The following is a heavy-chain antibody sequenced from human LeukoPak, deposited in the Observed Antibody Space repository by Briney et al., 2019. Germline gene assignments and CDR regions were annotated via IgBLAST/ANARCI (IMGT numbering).Heavy chain of an antibody. CDR1: GGSFSGYY. CDR3: AREGHYSSSLYKYSQH. V-gene: IGHV4-34*01. J-gene: IGHJ1*01. Sequence: PSETLSLTCAVYGGSFSGYYWSWVRQPPGKGLEWIGEINHSGSTNYNPSLKSRVTISVDTSKNQFSLKLSSVTAADTAVYYCAREGHYSSSLYKYSQHWGQGTLVTVSS. D-gene: IGHD6-13*01. CDR2: INHSGST.